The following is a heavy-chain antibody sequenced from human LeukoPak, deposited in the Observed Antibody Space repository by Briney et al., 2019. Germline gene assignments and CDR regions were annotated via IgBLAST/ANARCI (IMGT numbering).Heavy chain of an antibody. CDR2: IIPIFGTA. Sequence: SVKVSCKASAGTFSSYAISWVRQAPGQGLEWMGRIIPIFGTANYAQKFQGRVTITADESTSTAYMELSSLRSEDTAVYYCASSPGVDILTGYSAFDIWGQGTMVTVSS. CDR3: ASSPGVDILTGYSAFDI. CDR1: AGTFSSYA. V-gene: IGHV1-69*13. J-gene: IGHJ3*02. D-gene: IGHD3-9*01.